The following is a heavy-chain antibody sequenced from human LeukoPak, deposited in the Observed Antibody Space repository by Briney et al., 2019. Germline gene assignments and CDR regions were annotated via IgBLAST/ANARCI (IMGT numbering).Heavy chain of an antibody. Sequence: GGSLRLSCAASGFTFSSYEVNWVRQAPGKGLEWVSSISSSGSTIYYADSVKGRFTISRDNAKSSLFLQMNSLRAEDTAVYYCVRWDHWGQGTLVTVSS. J-gene: IGHJ4*02. CDR3: VRWDH. CDR2: ISSSGSTI. CDR1: GFTFSSYE. V-gene: IGHV3-48*03.